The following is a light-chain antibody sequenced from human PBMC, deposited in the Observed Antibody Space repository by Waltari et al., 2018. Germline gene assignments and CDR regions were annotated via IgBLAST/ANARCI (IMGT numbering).Light chain of an antibody. CDR3: CADAYTYWV. V-gene: IGLV2-11*01. CDR2: DVY. CDR1: SSDVGGYDY. Sequence: QSALTQSRSVSGSPGQSVTISCTGTSSDVGGYDYVAWYQQHPGKAPKLVIYDVYKMPSGVPYRFSASKSGNTASLTISGLQADDEADYYCCADAYTYWVFGGGTKVTVL. J-gene: IGLJ3*02.